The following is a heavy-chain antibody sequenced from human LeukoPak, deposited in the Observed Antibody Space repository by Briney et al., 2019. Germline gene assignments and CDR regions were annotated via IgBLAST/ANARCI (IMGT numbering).Heavy chain of an antibody. CDR2: ISGSGGSR. V-gene: IGHV3-23*01. CDR1: GFTFSSYA. CDR3: AKARGVAVARGTDGYYFDY. D-gene: IGHD3-10*01. J-gene: IGHJ4*02. Sequence: GGSLRLSCAASGFTFSSYAMSWVRQAPGKGLEGVSAISGSGGSRYYADSVKGRLTISRDSSKNTLYLQMNSLRAEATAVYYCAKARGVAVARGTDGYYFDYWGQGTLVTVSS.